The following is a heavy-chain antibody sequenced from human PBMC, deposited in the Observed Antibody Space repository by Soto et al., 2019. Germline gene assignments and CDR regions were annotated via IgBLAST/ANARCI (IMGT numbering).Heavy chain of an antibody. CDR3: ARGLVYDYYYYMEV. J-gene: IGHJ6*03. CDR1: GFTFSNYW. CDR2: VRGDGTGT. D-gene: IGHD6-6*01. V-gene: IGHV3-74*01. Sequence: GSLRLSCAASGFTFSNYWMHWVRQAPGKGLGWVSRVRGDGTGTSYADSAKGRFTVSRDNAKNTVYLQMNSLRAEDAGVYYCARGLVYDYYYYMEVWGQGTTVTVSS.